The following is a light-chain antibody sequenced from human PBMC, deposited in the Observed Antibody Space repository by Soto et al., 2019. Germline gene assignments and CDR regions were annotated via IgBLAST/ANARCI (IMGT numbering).Light chain of an antibody. CDR1: SSNIGDNT. Sequence: QSVLTQPPSASGTPRQRVTISCSGSSSNIGDNTVNWYQQLPGTAPKLLIYSNNQRPSGVPDRFSGSKSGTSASLAISGLRSEDEADYYCAAWDDSLNGHVVFGGGTKLTVL. V-gene: IGLV1-44*01. CDR2: SNN. J-gene: IGLJ2*01. CDR3: AAWDDSLNGHVV.